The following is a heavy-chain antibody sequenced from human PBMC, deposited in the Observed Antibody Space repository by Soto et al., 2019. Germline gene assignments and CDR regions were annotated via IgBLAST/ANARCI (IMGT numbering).Heavy chain of an antibody. D-gene: IGHD2-2*01. CDR1: GFTFSSYA. J-gene: IGHJ4*02. V-gene: IGHV3-23*01. Sequence: GGSLRLSCAASGFTFSSYAMSWVRQAPGKGLEWVSAISGSGGSTYYADSVKGRFTISRDNSKNTLYLQMNSLRAEDTAVYYCARTGNRRVPAAMLHVNLFDYWGQGTLVTVSS. CDR3: ARTGNRRVPAAMLHVNLFDY. CDR2: ISGSGGST.